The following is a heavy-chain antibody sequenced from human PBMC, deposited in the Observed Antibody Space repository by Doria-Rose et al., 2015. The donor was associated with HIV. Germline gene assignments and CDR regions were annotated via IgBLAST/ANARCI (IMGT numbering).Heavy chain of an antibody. D-gene: IGHD4-17*01. CDR3: ARDQSDYGDYVGYFDY. CDR1: RFTFSNYG. J-gene: IGHJ4*02. CDR2: IWYDGTNK. Sequence: QVQLVQSGGGVVQPGRSLSLSCAASRFTFSNYGLHWVRQAPGKGLEWVALIWYDGTNKYYANSVKGRFTISRDKSKNMLYLQMNGLRAEDTAVYYCARDQSDYGDYVGYFDYWGQGTLVTVSS. V-gene: IGHV3-33*01.